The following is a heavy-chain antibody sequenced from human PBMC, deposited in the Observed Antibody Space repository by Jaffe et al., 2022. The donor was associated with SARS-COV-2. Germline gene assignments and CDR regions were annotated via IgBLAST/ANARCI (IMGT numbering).Heavy chain of an antibody. CDR1: GYSFTNYW. J-gene: IGHJ4*02. Sequence: EVQLAQSGVEVKKPGESLKISCQGSGYSFTNYWIAWVRQLPGKGPEWMGVIYPDDSDTRYIPSFQGQVTISVDKSIFTAYLQWSSLKASDTAMYYCARQNYYDSPEGARHFYFDYWGQGTLVTVSS. D-gene: IGHD3-22*01. CDR2: IYPDDSDT. CDR3: ARQNYYDSPEGARHFYFDY. V-gene: IGHV5-51*01.